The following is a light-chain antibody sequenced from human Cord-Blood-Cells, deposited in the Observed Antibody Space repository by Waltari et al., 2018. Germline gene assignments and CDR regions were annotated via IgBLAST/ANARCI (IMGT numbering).Light chain of an antibody. CDR2: GKN. Sequence: SSELTQDPAVSVALGQTVRITCQGDSLRSYYASWYQQKPGQAPVLVIYGKNNRPSVSPGRFSGSSSGNTASLTITGAQAEDEADYYCNSRDTSGNHVVFGGGTKLTVL. CDR1: SLRSYY. J-gene: IGLJ2*01. CDR3: NSRDTSGNHVV. V-gene: IGLV3-19*01.